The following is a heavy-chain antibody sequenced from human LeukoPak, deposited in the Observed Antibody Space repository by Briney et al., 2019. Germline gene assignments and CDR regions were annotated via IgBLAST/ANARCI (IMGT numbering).Heavy chain of an antibody. CDR2: IKQDGSEK. CDR3: ARGRVVVPAVDAFDI. Sequence: GGSLRLSCAASAFTFSRYWTTWVRQAPGKGLEWVANIKQDGSEKYYVDSVKGRFTISRDNAKNSLYLQMNSLRAEDTAVYYCARGRVVVPAVDAFDIWGQGTMVTVSS. CDR1: AFTFSRYW. D-gene: IGHD2-2*01. V-gene: IGHV3-7*01. J-gene: IGHJ3*02.